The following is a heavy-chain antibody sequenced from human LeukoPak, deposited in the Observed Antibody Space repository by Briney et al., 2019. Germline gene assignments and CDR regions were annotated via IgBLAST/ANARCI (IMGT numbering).Heavy chain of an antibody. CDR1: GFTFSSYG. D-gene: IGHD3-10*01. CDR3: AKQLAMDSYYYGSGSKFDY. CDR2: ISYDGSNK. J-gene: IGHJ4*02. V-gene: IGHV3-30*18. Sequence: GRSLRLSCAASGFTFSSYGMHWVRQAPGKGLEWVAVISYDGSNKYYADSVKGRFTISRDNSKNTLYLQMNSLRAEDTAVYYCAKQLAMDSYYYGSGSKFDYWGQGTLVTVSS.